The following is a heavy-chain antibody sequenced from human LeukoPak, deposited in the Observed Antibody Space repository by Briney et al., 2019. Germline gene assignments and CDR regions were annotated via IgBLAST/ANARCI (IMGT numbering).Heavy chain of an antibody. CDR2: IYHSGST. CDR3: AKPSNYYGSATDAFDF. CDR1: GYSINSGYY. D-gene: IGHD3-10*01. V-gene: IGHV4-38-2*02. Sequence: SETLSLTCTVSGYSINSGYYWAWIRQPPGKGLQWIGSIYHSGSTYYNPSLKSRVTISIDTSKNQFSLKLNSVTAADTAVYYCAKPSNYYGSATDAFDFWGQGTMVTVSS. J-gene: IGHJ3*01.